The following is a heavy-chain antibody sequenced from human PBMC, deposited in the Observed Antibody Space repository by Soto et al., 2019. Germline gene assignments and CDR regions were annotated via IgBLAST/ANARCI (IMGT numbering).Heavy chain of an antibody. V-gene: IGHV3-30*18. CDR2: ISYDGSNK. J-gene: IGHJ4*02. D-gene: IGHD3-10*02. Sequence: QVQLVESGGGVVQPGRSLRLSCAASGFTFSSYGMHWVRQAPGKGLEWVTVISYDGSNKYYADSVKGRFTISRDNSKNTPYLQMNSLRAEDTAVYYCAKVGSPMFYFDYWGQGTLVTVSS. CDR3: AKVGSPMFYFDY. CDR1: GFTFSSYG.